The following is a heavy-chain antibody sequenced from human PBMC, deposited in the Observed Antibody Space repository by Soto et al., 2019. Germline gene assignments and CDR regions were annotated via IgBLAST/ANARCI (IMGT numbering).Heavy chain of an antibody. D-gene: IGHD5-12*01. CDR3: ARPIWVATRVPFFDY. Sequence: QVQLVQSGAEVKKPGASVKVSCKASGYTFTSYGISWVRQAPGQGLEWMGWIRAYNGNTNYAQKLQGRVTMTTDTSTSTAYMELRSLRSDDTAVYYCARPIWVATRVPFFDYWGQGTLVTVSS. CDR1: GYTFTSYG. J-gene: IGHJ4*02. V-gene: IGHV1-18*01. CDR2: IRAYNGNT.